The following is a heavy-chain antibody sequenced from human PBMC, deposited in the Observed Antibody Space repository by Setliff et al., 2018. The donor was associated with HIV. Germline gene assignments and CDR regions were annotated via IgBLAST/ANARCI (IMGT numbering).Heavy chain of an antibody. V-gene: IGHV4-34*01. J-gene: IGHJ5*02. D-gene: IGHD3-22*01. Sequence: PSETLSLTCAVYGASFSGYYWAWIRQSPGTGLEWIGEINHSGITNYNPTLKSRVTISTDTSKNQFSLNLTSVTAADTAVYYCASRIYYYDSNNFLREEGFDPWGQGTLVTVSS. CDR2: INHSGIT. CDR3: ASRIYYYDSNNFLREEGFDP. CDR1: GASFSGYY.